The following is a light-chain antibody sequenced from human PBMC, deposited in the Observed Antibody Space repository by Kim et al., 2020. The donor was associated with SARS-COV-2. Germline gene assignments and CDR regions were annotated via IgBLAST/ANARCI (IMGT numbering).Light chain of an antibody. CDR2: YDS. V-gene: IGLV3-21*04. CDR3: QVWDSSSDHVV. CDR1: KIGSKS. Sequence: SYELTQPPSVSVAPGKTANIACGGNKIGSKSVHWYQQKPGQAPVLVIYYDSDRPSGIPERFSGSNSGNTATLTISRVEAGDEADYYCQVWDSSSDHVVFGGGTQLTVL. J-gene: IGLJ2*01.